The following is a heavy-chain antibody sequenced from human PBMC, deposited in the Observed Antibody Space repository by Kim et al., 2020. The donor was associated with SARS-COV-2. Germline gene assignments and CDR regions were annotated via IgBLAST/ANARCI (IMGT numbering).Heavy chain of an antibody. D-gene: IGHD4-4*01. CDR1: GGSISSGGYY. CDR2: IYYSGST. CDR3: ARGGVLAVTRGFDI. V-gene: IGHV4-31*03. J-gene: IGHJ3*02. Sequence: SETLSLTCTVSGGSISSGGYYWSWIRQHPGKGLEWIGYIYYSGSTYYNPSLKSRVTISVDTSKNQFSLKLSSVTAADTAVYYCARGGVLAVTRGFDIWGQGTMVTVSS.